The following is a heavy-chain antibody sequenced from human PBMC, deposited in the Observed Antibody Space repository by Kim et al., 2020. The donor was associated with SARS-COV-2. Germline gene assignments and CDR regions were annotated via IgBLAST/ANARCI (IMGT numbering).Heavy chain of an antibody. CDR2: ISSSGSTI. J-gene: IGHJ6*02. Sequence: GGSLRLSCAASGFTFSSYEMNWVRQAPGKGLEWVSYISSSGSTIYYADSVKGRFTISRDNAKNSLYLQMNSLRAEDTAVYYCARENYGSGRGYYYYDYGSDVWGQGTTVTVSS. CDR3: ARENYGSGRGYYYYDYGSDV. V-gene: IGHV3-48*03. CDR1: GFTFSSYE. D-gene: IGHD3-10*01.